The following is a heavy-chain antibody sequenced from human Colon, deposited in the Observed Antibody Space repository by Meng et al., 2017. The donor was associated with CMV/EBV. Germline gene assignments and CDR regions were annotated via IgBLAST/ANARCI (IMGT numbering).Heavy chain of an antibody. CDR2: IYYSGTT. Sequence: QVQLQESGPGLVTPSQXLSLTCTVSGGSISSADYWWSWIRQPPGKGLEWIAYIYYSGTTYYNPSLQSRVTISVDTSKNQFSLKLSSMTAADTAVYYCARYCSGGSCYNWFDPWGQGTLVTVAS. J-gene: IGHJ5*02. D-gene: IGHD2-15*01. V-gene: IGHV4-30-4*08. CDR3: ARYCSGGSCYNWFDP. CDR1: GGSISSADYW.